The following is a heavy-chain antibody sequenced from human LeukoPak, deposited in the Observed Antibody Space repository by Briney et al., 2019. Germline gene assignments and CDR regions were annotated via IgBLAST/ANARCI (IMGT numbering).Heavy chain of an antibody. CDR3: ARDSDDSSGPSAAFDI. J-gene: IGHJ3*02. D-gene: IGHD3-22*01. CDR1: GGSISSYY. CDR2: IYYSGST. Sequence: PSETLSLTCTVSGGSISSYYWSWIRQLPGKGLEWIGYIYYSGSTNYNPSLKSRVTISVDTSKNQFSLKLSSVTAADTAVYYCARDSDDSSGPSAAFDIWGQGTMVTVSS. V-gene: IGHV4-59*01.